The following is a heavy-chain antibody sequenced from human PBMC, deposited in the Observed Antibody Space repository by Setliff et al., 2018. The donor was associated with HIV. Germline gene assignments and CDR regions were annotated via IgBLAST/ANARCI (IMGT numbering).Heavy chain of an antibody. CDR2: MFRGGGR. J-gene: IGHJ6*04. Sequence: SETLSLTCSVSGGFISSYYWGWIRQSPGRGLEWIGSMFRGGGRQFQPSLASRVSISGATSKNQFSLKMTSVTPADTAVYFCVGVPSYYGTGTLWVWGKGITVTVSS. D-gene: IGHD3-10*01. CDR3: VGVPSYYGTGTLWV. CDR1: GGFISSYY. V-gene: IGHV4-59*01.